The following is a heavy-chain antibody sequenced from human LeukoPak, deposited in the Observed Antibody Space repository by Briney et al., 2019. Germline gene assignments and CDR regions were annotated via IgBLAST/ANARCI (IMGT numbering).Heavy chain of an antibody. Sequence: SETLSLTCTVSGGSISSSSYYWGWIRQPPGKGLGWIGYIYYSGSTNYNPSLKSRVTISVDTSKNQFSLKLSSVTAADTAVYYCARTSSSAGKYYFDYWGQGTLVTVSS. D-gene: IGHD6-6*01. J-gene: IGHJ4*02. V-gene: IGHV4-61*05. CDR3: ARTSSSAGKYYFDY. CDR1: GGSISSSSYY. CDR2: IYYSGST.